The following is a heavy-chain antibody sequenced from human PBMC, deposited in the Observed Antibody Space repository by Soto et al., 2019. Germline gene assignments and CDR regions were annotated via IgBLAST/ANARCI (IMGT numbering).Heavy chain of an antibody. Sequence: PSETLSLTCAVYGGSFSGYYWSWIRQPPGKGLEWIGEINHSGSTNYNPSLKSRVIISVDTSKNQFSLKLSSVTAADTAVYYCARGFSGITMVRGELPPYYYYGMDVWGQGTTVTVSS. D-gene: IGHD3-10*01. CDR1: GGSFSGYY. J-gene: IGHJ6*02. CDR2: INHSGST. V-gene: IGHV4-34*01. CDR3: ARGFSGITMVRGELPPYYYYGMDV.